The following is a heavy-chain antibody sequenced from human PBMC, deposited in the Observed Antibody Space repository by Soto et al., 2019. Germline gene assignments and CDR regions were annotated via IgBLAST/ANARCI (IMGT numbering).Heavy chain of an antibody. CDR2: IYWDDDK. Sequence: SGPTLVNPTQTLTLTCTFSGFSLSTTGVGVGWIRQPPGKALECLALIYWDDDKRYSPSLKSRLTITRDTSKNQVVLTMTNMDPVDTATYFCAHIPNYYQYNWFDPWGQGTLVTVSS. V-gene: IGHV2-5*02. J-gene: IGHJ5*02. CDR3: AHIPNYYQYNWFDP. CDR1: GFSLSTTGVG. D-gene: IGHD3-10*01.